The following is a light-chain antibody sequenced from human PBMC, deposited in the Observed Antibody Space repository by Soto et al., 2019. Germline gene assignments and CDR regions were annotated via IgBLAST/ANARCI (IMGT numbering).Light chain of an antibody. Sequence: DIQMTQSPSSLSASVGDRVTITCRASQSISSYLNWYQQKPGKAPKLLIYKASSLESGVPSRFSGSGSGTEFTLIISSLQPDDFATYYCQQYNSYPLTFGGGTKVDIK. CDR3: QQYNSYPLT. CDR1: QSISSY. V-gene: IGKV1-5*03. CDR2: KAS. J-gene: IGKJ4*01.